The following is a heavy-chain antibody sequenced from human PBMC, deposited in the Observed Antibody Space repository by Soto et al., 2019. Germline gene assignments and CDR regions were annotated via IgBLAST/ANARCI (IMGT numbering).Heavy chain of an antibody. J-gene: IGHJ6*02. Sequence: QVQLVQSGAEVKKPGSSVKVSCKASGGTFSSYAISWVRQAPGQGLEWMGGISPIFGTANYAQKCQGRVTITADESTSTAYMELSSLRSEDTAVYYCARKRRDGYNFGGMDVWGQGTTVTVSS. CDR3: ARKRRDGYNFGGMDV. CDR1: GGTFSSYA. V-gene: IGHV1-69*01. D-gene: IGHD5-12*01. CDR2: ISPIFGTA.